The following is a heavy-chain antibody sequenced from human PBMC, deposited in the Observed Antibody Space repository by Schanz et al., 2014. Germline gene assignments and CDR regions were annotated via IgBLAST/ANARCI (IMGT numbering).Heavy chain of an antibody. CDR2: MNPDSGNT. D-gene: IGHD2-2*02. CDR3: AGTYCSSTSCYTGYYYMDV. V-gene: IGHV1-8*01. J-gene: IGHJ6*03. Sequence: VQLVQSGAEVKRPGASVRVSCKASGYTFTSYDFNWVRQAPGQGLEWMGWMNPDSGNTGYAQKFQGRVTMTRNTSISTAYMELTSLRSEDTAVYYCAGTYCSSTSCYTGYYYMDVWGKGTTVTVSS. CDR1: GYTFTSYD.